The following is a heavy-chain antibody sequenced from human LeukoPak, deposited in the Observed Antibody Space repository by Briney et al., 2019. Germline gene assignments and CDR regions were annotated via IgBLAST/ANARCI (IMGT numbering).Heavy chain of an antibody. CDR2: INPSGGST. CDR1: GYTLTSYY. J-gene: IGHJ6*03. Sequence: ASVKVSCKASGYTLTSYYMHWVRQAPGQGLEWMGIINPSGGSTSYAQKFQGRVTMTRDMSTSTVYMELSSLRSEDTAVYYCARAGYYYYYMDVWGKGTTVTVSS. D-gene: IGHD7-27*01. CDR3: ARAGYYYYYMDV. V-gene: IGHV1-46*01.